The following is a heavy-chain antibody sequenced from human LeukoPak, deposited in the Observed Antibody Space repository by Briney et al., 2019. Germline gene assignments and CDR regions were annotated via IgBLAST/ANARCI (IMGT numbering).Heavy chain of an antibody. CDR2: IFYSGDT. D-gene: IGHD3-22*01. J-gene: IGHJ3*02. CDR3: ARPDSNHFYGALGFDI. CDR1: GGSISSYY. Sequence: SETLSLTCTVSGGSISSYYWSWIRQPPGNGLEWIGYIFYSGDTDYNPSLKSRVTISIDTSKNQFSLKLSSVTAADTAVYYCARPDSNHFYGALGFDIWGQGTMVTVSS. V-gene: IGHV4-59*08.